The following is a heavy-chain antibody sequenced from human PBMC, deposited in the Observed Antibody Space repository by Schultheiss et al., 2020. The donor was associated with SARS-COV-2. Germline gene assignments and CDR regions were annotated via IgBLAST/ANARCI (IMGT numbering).Heavy chain of an antibody. J-gene: IGHJ5*02. CDR1: GDSISTGGYY. CDR3: ARLEGATILRFEP. Sequence: SETLSLTCTVSGDSISTGGYYWSWIRQRPGKGLEWIGYIYSSGRTYYNPSLKSRVTISADTSNNKYSLKLSAVTAADTAVYYCARLEGATILRFEPWGQGTLVTVSS. V-gene: IGHV4-39*01. D-gene: IGHD5-12*01. CDR2: IYSSGRT.